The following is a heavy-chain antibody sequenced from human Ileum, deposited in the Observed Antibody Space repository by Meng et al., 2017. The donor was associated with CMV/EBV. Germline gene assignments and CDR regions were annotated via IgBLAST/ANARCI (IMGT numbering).Heavy chain of an antibody. J-gene: IGHJ4*02. V-gene: IGHV3-30*04. CDR1: GFTFSSYA. Sequence: AASGFTFSSYAMHWARQAPGKGLEWVAVISYDGYNKYYADSVKGRFTISRDNSKNTLYLQMNSLRAEDTAVYYCARGFVGQLVLGGYWGQGTLVTVSS. D-gene: IGHD6-6*01. CDR3: ARGFVGQLVLGGY. CDR2: ISYDGYNK.